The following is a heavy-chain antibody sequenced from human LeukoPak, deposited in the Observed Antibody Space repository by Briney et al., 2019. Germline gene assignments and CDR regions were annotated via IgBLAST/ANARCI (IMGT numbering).Heavy chain of an antibody. CDR1: GFTFSDYY. CDR3: ARVAAAGYFDY. V-gene: IGHV3-11*06. D-gene: IGHD6-13*01. J-gene: IGHJ4*02. Sequence: KPGGSLRLSGAASGFTFSDYYWSWLRQAPGKGLEWVSYISSSSSYTNYADSVKGRFTISRDNAKNSLYLQMNSLRAEDTAVYYCARVAAAGYFDYWGQGTLVTVSS. CDR2: ISSSSSYT.